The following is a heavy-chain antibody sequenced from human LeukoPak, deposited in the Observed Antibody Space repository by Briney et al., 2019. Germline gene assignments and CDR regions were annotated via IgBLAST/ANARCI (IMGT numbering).Heavy chain of an antibody. J-gene: IGHJ4*02. CDR2: IYSDDSDT. CDR3: ARHRFSYGDPGDY. D-gene: IGHD4-17*01. CDR1: GYSFTSYW. Sequence: GESPKISCKGSGYSFTSYWIGWVRQMPGKGLEWMGIIYSDDSDTRYSPSFQGQVTISADKSISTAYLQWRSLKASDTAMYYCARHRFSYGDPGDYWGQGTLITVSS. V-gene: IGHV5-51*01.